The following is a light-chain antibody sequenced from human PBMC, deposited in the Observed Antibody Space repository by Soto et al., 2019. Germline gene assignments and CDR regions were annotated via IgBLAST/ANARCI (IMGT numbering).Light chain of an antibody. CDR3: QQYGSSPWT. J-gene: IGKJ1*01. Sequence: EIVLTQSPGTLSLSPGERATLSCSASQTVSNSYIAWYQQKPGQAPMLLIYGASSRATGIPDRFSGSGSGTDFTLTISRLEPEDFAVYYCQQYGSSPWTFGQGTKVEIK. CDR2: GAS. CDR1: QTVSNSY. V-gene: IGKV3-20*01.